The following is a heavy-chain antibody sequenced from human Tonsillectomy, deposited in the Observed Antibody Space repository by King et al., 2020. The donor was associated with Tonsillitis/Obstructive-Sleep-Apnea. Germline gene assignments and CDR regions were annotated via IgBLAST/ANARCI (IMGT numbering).Heavy chain of an antibody. V-gene: IGHV4-30-4*01. D-gene: IGHD1-1*01. Sequence: QVQLQESGPGLVKPSQTLSLTCSVSGGSINTADYYWSWIRQPPGKPLQWIGDIYHTGSTSFNPSLMSRLSISLDTPKNQFSLQLTSVTAADTAVYYCARQLMGHDVFDDWGRGTLVTVSS. CDR1: GGSINTADYY. J-gene: IGHJ4*02. CDR3: ARQLMGHDVFDD. CDR2: IYHTGST.